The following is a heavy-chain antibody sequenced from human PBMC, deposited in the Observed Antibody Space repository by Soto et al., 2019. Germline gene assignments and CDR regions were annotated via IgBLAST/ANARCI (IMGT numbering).Heavy chain of an antibody. D-gene: IGHD3-10*01. Sequence: GGSLRLSCAASGSTFSSYAMSWVRQAPGKGLEWVSAISGSGGSTYYADSVKGRLTISRDNSKNTLYLQMNSLRAEDTAVYYCAKVLNPLLLWFGELLVFDYWGQGTLVTVSS. CDR1: GSTFSSYA. CDR2: ISGSGGST. V-gene: IGHV3-23*01. J-gene: IGHJ4*02. CDR3: AKVLNPLLLWFGELLVFDY.